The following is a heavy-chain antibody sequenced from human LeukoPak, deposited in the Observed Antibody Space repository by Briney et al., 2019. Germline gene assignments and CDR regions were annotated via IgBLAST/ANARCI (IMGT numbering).Heavy chain of an antibody. CDR3: ARDGPRDCTNGVCYLYYYYYYMDV. V-gene: IGHV3-30*03. D-gene: IGHD2-8*01. J-gene: IGHJ6*03. Sequence: GGSLRLSCAASGFTFSSYGMHWVRQAPGKGLEWVAVISYDGSNKYYADSVKGRFTISRDNSKNTLYLQMNSLRAEDTAVYYCARDGPRDCTNGVCYLYYYYYYMDVWGKGTTVTVSS. CDR2: ISYDGSNK. CDR1: GFTFSSYG.